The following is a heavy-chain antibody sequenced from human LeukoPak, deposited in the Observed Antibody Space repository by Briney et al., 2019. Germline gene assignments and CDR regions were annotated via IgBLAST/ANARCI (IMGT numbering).Heavy chain of an antibody. Sequence: TSETLSLTCSVSGDSTTSYYCSWVRQSPGKGLEWLGFVYKIGNTNYNPSLRSRLTMSVDRSKTQFSLKLSSVTAADTAVYYCARDPTSRGDFDYWGQGTLVTVSS. J-gene: IGHJ4*02. V-gene: IGHV4-4*08. CDR3: ARDPTSRGDFDY. CDR2: VYKIGNT. D-gene: IGHD3-10*01. CDR1: GDSTTSYY.